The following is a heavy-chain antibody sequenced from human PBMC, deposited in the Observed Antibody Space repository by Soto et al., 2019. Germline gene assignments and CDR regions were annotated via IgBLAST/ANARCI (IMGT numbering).Heavy chain of an antibody. D-gene: IGHD2-15*01. V-gene: IGHV1-18*01. J-gene: IGHJ4*02. CDR2: ISAYNGNT. CDR1: GYTFTSYG. CDR3: ARDDCSDGSCYSTPYLDY. Sequence: GASVKVSCKASGYTFTSYGISWVRQAPGQGLEWMGWISAYNGNTNYAQKLQGRVTMTTDTSTSTAYMELRSLRSDDTAVYYCARDDCSDGSCYSTPYLDYWGQGTLVTVSS.